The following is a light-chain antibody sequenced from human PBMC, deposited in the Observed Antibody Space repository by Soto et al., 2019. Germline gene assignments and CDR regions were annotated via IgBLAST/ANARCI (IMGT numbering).Light chain of an antibody. CDR1: QTISSW. CDR3: QQYESLPLT. Sequence: DIQMTQSPSTLAGSVGDRVTSTCRASQTISSWLAWYQQKPGKAPKLLIYDASDLETGVPSRFSGSGSGTGFTFTISSLQPEDFATYYCQQYESLPLTFGQGTRLEIK. CDR2: DAS. V-gene: IGKV1-33*01. J-gene: IGKJ5*01.